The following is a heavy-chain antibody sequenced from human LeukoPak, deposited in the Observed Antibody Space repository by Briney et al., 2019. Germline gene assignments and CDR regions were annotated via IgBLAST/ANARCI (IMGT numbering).Heavy chain of an antibody. CDR1: GFTVSSNY. CDR2: IYSGGSA. V-gene: IGHV3-53*01. D-gene: IGHD3-3*01. Sequence: GGSLRLSCAASGFTVSSNYMSWVRQAPGKGLEWVSVIYSGGSAYYADSVKGRFTISRDNSKNTLYLQMNSLRAEDTAVYYCAKAYDFWSGSDPGVWGKGTTVTVSS. J-gene: IGHJ6*04. CDR3: AKAYDFWSGSDPGV.